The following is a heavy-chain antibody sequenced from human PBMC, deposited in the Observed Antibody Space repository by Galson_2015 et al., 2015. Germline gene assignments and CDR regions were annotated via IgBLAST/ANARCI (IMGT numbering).Heavy chain of an antibody. V-gene: IGHV4-39*01. CDR2: IYYSGST. J-gene: IGHJ3*02. Sequence: SETLSLTCTVSGGSISSSSYYWGWIRQPPGKGLEWIGSIYYSGSTYYNPSLKSRVTISVDTSKNQFSLKLSSVTAADTAVYYCASPARGYCSGGSYCAFASDIWGQGTMVTVSS. CDR1: GGSISSSSYY. D-gene: IGHD2-15*01. CDR3: ASPARGYCSGGSYCAFASDI.